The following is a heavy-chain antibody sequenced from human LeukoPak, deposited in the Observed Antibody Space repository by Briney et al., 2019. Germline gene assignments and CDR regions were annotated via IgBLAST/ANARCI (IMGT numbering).Heavy chain of an antibody. CDR1: GFTFSSYG. CDR2: ISYDGSNK. J-gene: IGHJ4*02. D-gene: IGHD6-19*01. Sequence: QPGGSLRLSCAASGFTFSSYGMHWVRQAPGKGLEWVAVISYDGSNKYYADSVKGRFTISRDNSKNTLYLQMNSLRAEDTAVYYCAKDRCSGCDAVDYWGQGTLVTVSS. CDR3: AKDRCSGCDAVDY. V-gene: IGHV3-30*18.